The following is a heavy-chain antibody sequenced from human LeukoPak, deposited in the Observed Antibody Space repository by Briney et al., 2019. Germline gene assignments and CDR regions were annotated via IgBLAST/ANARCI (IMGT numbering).Heavy chain of an antibody. J-gene: IGHJ4*02. CDR3: AREYSSSSRGGGQGFFDY. CDR2: ICSGGST. Sequence: QPGGSLRLSCAASGFTFSSYWMSWVRQAPGKGLEWVSVICSGGSTYYADSVKGRFTISRDNSKNTLYLQMNSLRAEDTAVYYCAREYSSSSRGGGQGFFDYWGQGTLVTVSS. D-gene: IGHD6-13*01. CDR1: GFTFSSYW. V-gene: IGHV3-53*01.